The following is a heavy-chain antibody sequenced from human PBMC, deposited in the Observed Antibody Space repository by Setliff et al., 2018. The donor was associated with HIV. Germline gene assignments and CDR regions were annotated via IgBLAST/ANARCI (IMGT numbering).Heavy chain of an antibody. CDR2: VSYSGST. D-gene: IGHD3-16*01. CDR3: ARGGRKDLADY. Sequence: PSETLSLTCNVSGGSISTYYWSWIRQPPGKGLEWLGYVSYSGSTNFNPSLESRLAMSVDMSKNHFSLNLRSVTAADTAIFYCARGGRKDLADYWGQGTLVTVSS. J-gene: IGHJ4*02. V-gene: IGHV4-59*12. CDR1: GGSISTYY.